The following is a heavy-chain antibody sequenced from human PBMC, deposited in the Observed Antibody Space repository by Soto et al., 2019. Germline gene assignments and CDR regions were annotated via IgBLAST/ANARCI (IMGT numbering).Heavy chain of an antibody. V-gene: IGHV3-30*03. Sequence: QVQLVESGGGEVRPGRSLRLSCTASGFRFSSYNMHWVRQAPGKGLEWVAVMSYDGRNRDYGDSVKGRFIISRDNSKNTLYWQMNSLRPEDTAVYYCTINFDFWSGYAGNADSWGQGTRVTVSP. D-gene: IGHD3-3*01. CDR2: MSYDGRNR. J-gene: IGHJ4*02. CDR1: GFRFSSYN. CDR3: TINFDFWSGYAGNADS.